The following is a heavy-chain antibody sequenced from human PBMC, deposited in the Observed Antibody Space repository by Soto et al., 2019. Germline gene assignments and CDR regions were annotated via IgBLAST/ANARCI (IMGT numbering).Heavy chain of an antibody. V-gene: IGHV1-18*01. CDR1: GYTFASYG. Sequence: GASVKVSCKASGYTFASYGRSWVRQAPGQGLEWMGWISAYNGNTNYAQKLQGRVTMTTDTSTSTAYMELRSLRSDDTAVYYCARGDVDTAMVSIDYWGQGTLLTVSS. J-gene: IGHJ4*02. CDR2: ISAYNGNT. CDR3: ARGDVDTAMVSIDY. D-gene: IGHD5-18*01.